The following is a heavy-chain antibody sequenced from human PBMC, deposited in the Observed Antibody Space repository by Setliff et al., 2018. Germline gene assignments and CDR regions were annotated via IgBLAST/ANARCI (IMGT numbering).Heavy chain of an antibody. J-gene: IGHJ4*02. V-gene: IGHV1-18*01. CDR2: INNYNFNT. CDR3: ARIDFYVSSGYYYAPEL. D-gene: IGHD3-22*01. Sequence: ASVKVSCKSSGFTFTDYWITWVRQVPGQGLEWMGWINNYNFNTQYAQKFQGRVTVTTDTSTTTAYMELRSLRADDTAVYYCARIDFYVSSGYYYAPELWGQGTQVTVSS. CDR1: GFTFTDYW.